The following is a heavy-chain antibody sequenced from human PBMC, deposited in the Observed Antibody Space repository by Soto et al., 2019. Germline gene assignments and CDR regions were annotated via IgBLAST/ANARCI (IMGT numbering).Heavy chain of an antibody. V-gene: IGHV4-38-2*01. J-gene: IGHJ4*02. CDR1: GYFIRSGYY. CDR3: ARNTTGALFDS. D-gene: IGHD1-1*01. Sequence: PSETLSLTCVVSGYFIRSGYYWGWIRQPPGKGLEWIGSIYHSGSTHYNPSLKSPITISVDTSKNQFSLRLTSVTAADTAVYFCARNTTGALFDSWGQGALVTVPS. CDR2: IYHSGST.